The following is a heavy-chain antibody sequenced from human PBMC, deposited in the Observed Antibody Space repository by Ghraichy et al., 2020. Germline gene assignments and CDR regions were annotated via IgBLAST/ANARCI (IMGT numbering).Heavy chain of an antibody. CDR2: TYYRSKWYT. D-gene: IGHD3-10*01. CDR3: VRSSGLFDY. V-gene: IGHV6-1*01. J-gene: IGHJ4*02. Sequence: SETLSLTCAISGDSVSSNSAARNWIRQSPSRGLEWLGRTYYRSKWYTEYAVSVKSRITIKPDTSKNQVSLQLNSVTPVDTAVYYCVRSSGLFDYWGQGTLVAVSS. CDR1: GDSVSSNSAA.